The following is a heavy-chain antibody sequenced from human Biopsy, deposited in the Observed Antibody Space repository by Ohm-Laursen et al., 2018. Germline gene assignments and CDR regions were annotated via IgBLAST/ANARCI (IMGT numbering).Heavy chain of an antibody. CDR2: VYYTGST. CDR3: ARGSSYGYDFDY. J-gene: IGHJ4*02. CDR1: GDSISSYY. D-gene: IGHD5-18*01. V-gene: IGHV4-59*01. Sequence: TLSLTCPVSGDSISSYYWSWIRQPPGKGLQWIGYVYYTGSTDYNPSLKSRVTISVDTSKNQFSLKLSSVTAADTAVYFCARGSSYGYDFDYWGQGTLVAVS.